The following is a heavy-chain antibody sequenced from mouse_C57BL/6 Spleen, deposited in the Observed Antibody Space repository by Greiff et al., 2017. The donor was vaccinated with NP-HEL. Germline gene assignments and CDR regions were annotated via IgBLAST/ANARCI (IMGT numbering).Heavy chain of an antibody. Sequence: QVQLKQSGAELVRPGTSVKVSCKASGYAFTNYLIDWVKQRPGQGLEWIGVINPGSGGTNYNEKFKGKATLTADKSSSTAYMQLSSLTSEDSEVYVSARLNDGYYGAMDYWGKGTSVTVSS. CDR1: GYAFTNYL. CDR2: INPGSGGT. CDR3: ARLNDGYYGAMDY. V-gene: IGHV1-54*01. D-gene: IGHD2-3*01. J-gene: IGHJ4*01.